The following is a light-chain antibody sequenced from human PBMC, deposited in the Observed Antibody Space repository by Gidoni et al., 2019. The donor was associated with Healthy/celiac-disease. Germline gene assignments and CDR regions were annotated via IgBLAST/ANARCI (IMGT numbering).Light chain of an antibody. Sequence: DIVMTQPPATLSVSPGERATLSCRARQSVSSNLAWYQQKPGQAPRLLIYGASTRATGIPARFSGSGSGTEFTLTISSLQSEDFAVYYCQQYNNWPTWTFGQGTKVEIK. V-gene: IGKV3-15*01. CDR3: QQYNNWPTWT. J-gene: IGKJ1*01. CDR1: QSVSSN. CDR2: GAS.